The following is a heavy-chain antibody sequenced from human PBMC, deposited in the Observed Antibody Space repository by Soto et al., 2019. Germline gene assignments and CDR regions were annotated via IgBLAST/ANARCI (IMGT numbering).Heavy chain of an antibody. V-gene: IGHV1-69*01. J-gene: IGHJ6*02. D-gene: IGHD3-10*01. CDR3: ARVLYYGSGSYSPYGMDV. CDR2: VSPPFRTS. Sequence: QVQLVQSGAEVKKPGSSVKVSCKTSGVSFNNNGIGWVRQAPGHGLEWMGGVSPPFRTSNYARKFQGRISITADASTGTVNMDPSSLTSEDTAQYYCARVLYYGSGSYSPYGMDVWGQGTTVTVSS. CDR1: GVSFNNNG.